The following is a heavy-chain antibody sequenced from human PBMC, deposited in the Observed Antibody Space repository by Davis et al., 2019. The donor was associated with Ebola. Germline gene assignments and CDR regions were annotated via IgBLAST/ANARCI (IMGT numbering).Heavy chain of an antibody. CDR2: INYSGST. CDR1: GGSMSSNVW. J-gene: IGHJ4*02. D-gene: IGHD3-22*01. V-gene: IGHV4-4*02. Sequence: MPSETLSLTCAVSGGSMSSNVWWSWVRLPPGKGLEWIGEINYSGSTNYNPSLKSRVTISMDKSKDHFSLKLTSVTPADTAVYYCARDYYDSNGYLYYFDSWGQGTLVTVSS. CDR3: ARDYYDSNGYLYYFDS.